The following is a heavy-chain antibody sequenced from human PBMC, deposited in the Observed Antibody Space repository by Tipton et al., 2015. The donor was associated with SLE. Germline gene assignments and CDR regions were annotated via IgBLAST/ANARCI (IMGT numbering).Heavy chain of an antibody. V-gene: IGHV4-38-2*02. Sequence: GLVKPSETLSLTCAVSGYSISSGYYWGWIRQPPGKGLEWIGSMYHSGSTYYNPSLKSRVTISVDTSKNQFSLMLSSVTAADTAVYYCAREHSSGWYSDYCGQGTLVTVSS. D-gene: IGHD6-19*01. J-gene: IGHJ4*02. CDR1: GYSISSGYY. CDR3: AREHSSGWYSDY. CDR2: MYHSGST.